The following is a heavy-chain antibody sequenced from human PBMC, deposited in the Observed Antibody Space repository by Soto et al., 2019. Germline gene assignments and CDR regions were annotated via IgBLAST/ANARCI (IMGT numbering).Heavy chain of an antibody. CDR2: ISSSSSYI. CDR3: ARDTSDSSGSGFDY. D-gene: IGHD3-22*01. CDR1: GFTFSSYS. J-gene: IGHJ4*02. V-gene: IGHV3-21*01. Sequence: PVGSLRLSCAASGFTFSSYSMNWVRQAPGKGLEWVSSISSSSSYIYYADSVKGRFTISRDNAKNSLYLQMNSLRAEDTAVYYCARDTSDSSGSGFDYWGQGTLVTVS.